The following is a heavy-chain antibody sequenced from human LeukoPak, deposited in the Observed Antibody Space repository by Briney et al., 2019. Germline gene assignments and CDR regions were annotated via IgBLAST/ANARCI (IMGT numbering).Heavy chain of an antibody. CDR3: ARETNLGYCSSTSCPGGFDY. CDR1: GDSISSDY. D-gene: IGHD2-2*01. Sequence: SETLSLTCSASGDSISSDYWSWIRQPAGKGLEWIGRIYTSGSANYNPSLRSRVTMSVDTSKNQFSLKLSSVTAADTAVYYCARETNLGYCSSTSCPGGFDYWGQGTLVTVSS. J-gene: IGHJ4*02. V-gene: IGHV4-4*07. CDR2: IYTSGSA.